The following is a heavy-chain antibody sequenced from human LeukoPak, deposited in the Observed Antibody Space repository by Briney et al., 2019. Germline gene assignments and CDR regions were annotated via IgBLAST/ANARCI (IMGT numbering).Heavy chain of an antibody. CDR2: IRYDGSNK. CDR3: AKDRGWVVVVPAAYPEYYFDY. CDR1: GFTFSSYG. Sequence: GGSLRLSCAASGFTFSSYGMHWVRQAPGKGLEWVAFIRYDGSNKYYADSVKGRFTISRGNSKNTLYLQMNSLRAEDTAVYYCAKDRGWVVVVPAAYPEYYFDYWGQGTLVTVSS. V-gene: IGHV3-30*02. J-gene: IGHJ4*02. D-gene: IGHD2-2*01.